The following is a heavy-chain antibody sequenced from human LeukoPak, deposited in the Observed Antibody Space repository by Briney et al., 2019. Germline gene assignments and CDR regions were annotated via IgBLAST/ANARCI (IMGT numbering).Heavy chain of an antibody. J-gene: IGHJ3*02. CDR1: GGTFSSYA. Sequence: ASVKVSCKASGGTFSSYAISWVRQAPGQGLEWMGRIIPILGIANYAQKFQGRVTITADKSTSTAYMELSSLRSEDTAVYYCARVLHYYGVNSGPAFDIWGQGTMVTVSS. D-gene: IGHD4-17*01. V-gene: IGHV1-69*04. CDR3: ARVLHYYGVNSGPAFDI. CDR2: IIPILGIA.